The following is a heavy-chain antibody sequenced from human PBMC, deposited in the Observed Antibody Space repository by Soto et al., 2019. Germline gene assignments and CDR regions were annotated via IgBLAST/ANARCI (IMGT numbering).Heavy chain of an antibody. J-gene: IGHJ4*02. V-gene: IGHV4-34*01. CDR1: GGSFSGYY. CDR3: ARGRTVVTRRPEARDY. D-gene: IGHD2-15*01. Sequence: SETLSLTCAVYGGSFSGYYWSWIRQPPGKGLEWIGEINHSGSTNYNPSLKSRVTISVDTSKNQFSLKLSSVTAADTAVYYCARGRTVVTRRPEARDYWGQGTLVTV. CDR2: INHSGST.